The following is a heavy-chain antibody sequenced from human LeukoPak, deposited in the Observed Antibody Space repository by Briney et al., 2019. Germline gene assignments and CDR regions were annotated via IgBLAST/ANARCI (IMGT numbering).Heavy chain of an antibody. CDR1: GGSISSYY. CDR2: IYYSGST. CDR3: ARHARITMVRGSQSRNPKPSHFDY. J-gene: IGHJ4*02. V-gene: IGHV4-59*08. D-gene: IGHD3-10*01. Sequence: SETLSLTCTVSGGSISSYYWSWIRQPPGKGLEWIGYIYYSGSTNYNPSLKSRVTISVDTSKNQFSLKLSSVTAADTAVYYCARHARITMVRGSQSRNPKPSHFDYWGQGTLVTVSS.